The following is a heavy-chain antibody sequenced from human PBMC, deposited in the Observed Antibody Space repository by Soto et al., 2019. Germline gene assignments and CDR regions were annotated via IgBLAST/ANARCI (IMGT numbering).Heavy chain of an antibody. CDR1: GFTFSSYA. V-gene: IGHV3-30-3*01. CDR3: EREYNWNSFDS. J-gene: IGHJ4*02. CDR2: ISYDGSNK. D-gene: IGHD1-20*01. Sequence: QVQLVESGGGVVQPGRSLRLSCAASGFTFSSYAMHWVRQAPGKGLEWVAVISYDGSNKYYADSVKGRFTISRDNPKNKLYEQMNSLRAEDTAVYYCEREYNWNSFDSWGQGTLVTVSS.